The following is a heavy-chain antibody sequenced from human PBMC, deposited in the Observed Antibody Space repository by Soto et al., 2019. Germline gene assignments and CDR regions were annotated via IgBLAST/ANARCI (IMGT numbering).Heavy chain of an antibody. CDR3: ARVLGYCSGGSCYRNGAFDI. D-gene: IGHD2-15*01. Sequence: ASVKVSCKASGYTFTSYGISWVRQAPGQGLEWMGWISAYNGNTNYAQKLQGRVTMTTDTSTSTAYMELSSLRSEDTAVYYCARVLGYCSGGSCYRNGAFDIWGQGTMVTVSS. CDR1: GYTFTSYG. J-gene: IGHJ3*02. CDR2: ISAYNGNT. V-gene: IGHV1-18*01.